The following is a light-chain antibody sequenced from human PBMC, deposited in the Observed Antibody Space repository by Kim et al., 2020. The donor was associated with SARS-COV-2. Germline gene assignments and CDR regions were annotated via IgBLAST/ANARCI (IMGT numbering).Light chain of an antibody. CDR1: QSISIN. CDR3: QQYNKWPT. J-gene: IGKJ4*01. CDR2: GAS. Sequence: LSVSPGESATLSCRASQSISINLAWYQQKPGQAPRLLIYGASTRATGVPARFSGSGSGTEFTLTVSSLQSEDFAVYYCQQYNKWPTFGGGTKLEI. V-gene: IGKV3-15*01.